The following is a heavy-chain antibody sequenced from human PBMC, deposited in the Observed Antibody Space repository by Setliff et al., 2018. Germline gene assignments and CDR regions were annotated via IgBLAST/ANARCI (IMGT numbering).Heavy chain of an antibody. CDR3: ARTGTYRYFDY. CDR2: IFYSGDT. Sequence: PSETLSLTCAVSGGSVTSHYWSWIRQPPGKGLEWIGFIFYSGDTKSNPSLKSRVTISLDTSKNQFSLKLTSVTAADTAVYYCARTGTYRYFDYWGQGTQVTVSS. CDR1: GGSVTSHY. V-gene: IGHV4-59*08. D-gene: IGHD1-1*01. J-gene: IGHJ4*02.